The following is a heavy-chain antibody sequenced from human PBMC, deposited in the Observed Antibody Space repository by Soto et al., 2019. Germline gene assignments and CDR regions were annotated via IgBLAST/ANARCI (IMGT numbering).Heavy chain of an antibody. CDR1: GGSISSSSYY. V-gene: IGHV4-39*01. J-gene: IGHJ5*02. CDR2: IYYSGST. Sequence: PSETLSLTCTVSGGSISSSSYYWGWIRQPPGKGLEWIGSIYYSGSTYYNPSLKSRVTISVDTSKNQFSLKLSSVTAADTAVYYCAGCVAVAGAGWFDPWGQGTLVTVSS. D-gene: IGHD6-19*01. CDR3: AGCVAVAGAGWFDP.